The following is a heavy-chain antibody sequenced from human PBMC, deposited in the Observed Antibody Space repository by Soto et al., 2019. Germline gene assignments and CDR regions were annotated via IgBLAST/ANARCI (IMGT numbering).Heavy chain of an antibody. Sequence: SETLSLTCAVSGYSISSGYYWGWIRQPPGKGLEWIGSIYHSGSTYYNPSLKSRVTISVDTSKNQFSLKLSSVTAADTAVYYCATKSPGYSSSRPRYYFAYFGQGTLVTVSS. D-gene: IGHD6-13*01. J-gene: IGHJ4*02. CDR2: IYHSGST. V-gene: IGHV4-38-2*01. CDR3: ATKSPGYSSSRPRYYFAY. CDR1: GYSISSGYY.